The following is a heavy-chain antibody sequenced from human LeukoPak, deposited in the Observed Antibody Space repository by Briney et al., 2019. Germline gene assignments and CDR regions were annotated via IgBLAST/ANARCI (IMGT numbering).Heavy chain of an antibody. Sequence: PSESLSLTCSVSGDSISSGGYYWSWIRQHPGKGLGLEWIGYIYYSGSTYYNPSLKSRVTMSVDTSQNQFSLKLSSVTAADTAVYYCARGHLGSALDYWGQGTLVTVSS. CDR2: IYYSGST. D-gene: IGHD2-15*01. J-gene: IGHJ4*02. CDR1: GDSISSGGYY. V-gene: IGHV4-31*03. CDR3: ARGHLGSALDY.